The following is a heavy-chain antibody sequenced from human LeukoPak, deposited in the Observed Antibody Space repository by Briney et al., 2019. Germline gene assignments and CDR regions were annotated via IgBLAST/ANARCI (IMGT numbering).Heavy chain of an antibody. CDR3: AKERLGDLSPEDH. V-gene: IGHV3-23*01. D-gene: IGHD3-16*02. CDR1: GFTFGTYA. CDR2: ISGNGAHT. J-gene: IGHJ4*02. Sequence: GGSLRLSCAVSGFTFGTYAMSWVRQAPGKGLEWVSGISGNGAHTYHADSVKGRFTISRDKSKNTLYLQMRSLRAEDTAIYYCAKERLGDLSPEDHWGQGTQVIVSS.